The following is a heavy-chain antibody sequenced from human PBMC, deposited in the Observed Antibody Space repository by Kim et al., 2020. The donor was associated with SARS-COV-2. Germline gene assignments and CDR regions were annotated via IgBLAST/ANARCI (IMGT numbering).Heavy chain of an antibody. CDR3: ARSPIFDWLGAFDI. V-gene: IGHV3-64*01. CDR2: ISSNGGST. D-gene: IGHD3-9*01. Sequence: GGSLRLSCAASGFTFSSYAMHWVRQAPGKGLEYVSAISSNGGSTYYANSVKGRFTISRDNSKNTLYLQMGSLRAEDMAVYYCARSPIFDWLGAFDIWGQG. J-gene: IGHJ3*02. CDR1: GFTFSSYA.